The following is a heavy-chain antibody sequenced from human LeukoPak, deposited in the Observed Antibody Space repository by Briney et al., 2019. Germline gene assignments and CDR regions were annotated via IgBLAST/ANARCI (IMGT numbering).Heavy chain of an antibody. V-gene: IGHV1-18*01. CDR1: GYTFTNYG. CDR3: ARGSPPRVYYDRSGYYSYYFDY. D-gene: IGHD3-22*01. Sequence: ASVKVSCKASGYTFTNYGISWVRQAPGQGLEWMGWISAYNGDTNYAQKLQGRVTMTTDTSTSTAYMELRSLRSDDTAVYYCARGSPPRVYYDRSGYYSYYFDYWGQGTLVTVSS. J-gene: IGHJ4*02. CDR2: ISAYNGDT.